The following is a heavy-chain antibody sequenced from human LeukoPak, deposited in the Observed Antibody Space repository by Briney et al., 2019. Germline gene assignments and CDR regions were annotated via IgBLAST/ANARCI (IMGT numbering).Heavy chain of an antibody. D-gene: IGHD3-10*01. V-gene: IGHV3-23*01. J-gene: IGHJ6*02. Sequence: GGSLRLSCAASGFTFSSYAMSWVRQAPGKGLEWVSGISTSGGSRYYADSVKGRFPISRDNSKTTLYLQMNSLRAEDTAVYYCVKNGRGIHYVDVWGQGTTVTVSS. CDR2: ISTSGGSR. CDR1: GFTFSSYA. CDR3: VKNGRGIHYVDV.